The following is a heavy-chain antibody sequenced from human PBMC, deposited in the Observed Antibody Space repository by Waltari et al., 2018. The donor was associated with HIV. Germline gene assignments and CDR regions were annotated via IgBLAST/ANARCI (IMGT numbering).Heavy chain of an antibody. Sequence: QVQLQESGPGLVKPSGTLSLTCAVPGASISAPNWWSWVRQSPGKGLEWVGEMSHSGDTNYNPSLESRVTISIDESENQLSLKVTSVTAADTAIYYCARGPTPGGSYRYLDHNWFDPWGQGTLVTVSS. D-gene: IGHD1-26*01. CDR1: GASISAPNW. J-gene: IGHJ5*02. V-gene: IGHV4-4*02. CDR2: MSHSGDT. CDR3: ARGPTPGGSYRYLDHNWFDP.